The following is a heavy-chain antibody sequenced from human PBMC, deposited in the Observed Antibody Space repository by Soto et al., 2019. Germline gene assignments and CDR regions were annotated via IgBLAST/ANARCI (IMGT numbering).Heavy chain of an antibody. Sequence: EVQLLESGGDLVQSGGSLRLSCAASGFTFTNYGMHWVRQAPGKGLEYVSAITRGGDTSYYADSVKGRFTISRDNSKNTLYLQMNSLRVEDTAMYYCAGRVSGTSPFDCWGQGTLVTVSS. CDR1: GFTFTNYG. D-gene: IGHD3-9*01. V-gene: IGHV3-23*01. CDR3: AGRVSGTSPFDC. CDR2: ITRGGDTS. J-gene: IGHJ4*02.